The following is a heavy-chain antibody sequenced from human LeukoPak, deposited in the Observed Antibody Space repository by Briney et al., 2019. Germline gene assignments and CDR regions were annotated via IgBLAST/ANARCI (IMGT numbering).Heavy chain of an antibody. Sequence: KPSETLSLTCSVSGGSISSGSHYWSWIRQPAGEGLEWIGRLHTSGSTHYNPSLKSRVTMSVDTSKNQFSLKLSSVTAADTAVYYCARDFGYGDYFFDDWGQGTLVTVSS. CDR2: LHTSGST. J-gene: IGHJ4*02. CDR3: ARDFGYGDYFFDD. D-gene: IGHD4-17*01. CDR1: GGSISSGSHY. V-gene: IGHV4-61*02.